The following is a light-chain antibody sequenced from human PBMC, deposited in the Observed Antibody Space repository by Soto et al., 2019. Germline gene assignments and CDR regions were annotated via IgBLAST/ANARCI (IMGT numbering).Light chain of an antibody. CDR2: EVN. CDR1: SSDVGTYNL. CDR3: YSYAGSSTYV. V-gene: IGLV2-23*02. J-gene: IGLJ1*01. Sequence: QSALTQPASVSGSLGQSITISCTGTSSDVGTYNLVSWYQQLPDKAPKLIIHEVNKRPSGVSTRFSGSKSGNTASLTISGRQAEDDADYHCYSYAGSSTYVFGTGTKVTVL.